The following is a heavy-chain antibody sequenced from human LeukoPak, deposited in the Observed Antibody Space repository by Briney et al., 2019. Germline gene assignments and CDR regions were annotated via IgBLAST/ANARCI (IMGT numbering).Heavy chain of an antibody. CDR3: ARVGRYCSSTSCYPYYYYYGMDV. D-gene: IGHD2-2*01. V-gene: IGHV1-69*13. CDR1: GGTLSSYA. Sequence: ASVKVSCKASGGTLSSYAIRWVRQAPGQGLEWMGGIIPIFGTANYAQKFQGRVTITADESTSTAYMELSSLRSEDTAVYYCARVGRYCSSTSCYPYYYYYGMDVWGQGTTVTVSS. CDR2: IIPIFGTA. J-gene: IGHJ6*02.